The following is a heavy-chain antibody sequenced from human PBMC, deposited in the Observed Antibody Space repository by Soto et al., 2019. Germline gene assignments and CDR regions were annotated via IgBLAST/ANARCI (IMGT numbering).Heavy chain of an antibody. D-gene: IGHD2-2*01. CDR1: GGSISSYY. CDR3: ARVRPSGPLAMYCSSTSCYRPSFDY. J-gene: IGHJ4*02. CDR2: IYYSGST. V-gene: IGHV4-59*08. Sequence: PSETLSLTCTVSGGSISSYYWSWIRQPPGKGLEWIGYIYYSGSTNYNPSLKSRVTISVDTSKNQFSLKLSSVTAADTAVYYCARVRPSGPLAMYCSSTSCYRPSFDYWGQGTLVTVSS.